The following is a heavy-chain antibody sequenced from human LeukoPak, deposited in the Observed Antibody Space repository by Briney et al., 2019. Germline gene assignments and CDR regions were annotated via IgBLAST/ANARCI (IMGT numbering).Heavy chain of an antibody. D-gene: IGHD3-16*01. CDR1: GGSISSYY. Sequence: SETLSLTCTVSGGSISSYYWSWIRQPPGKGLEWIGYIYYSGSTNYNPSLKSRVTISVDTSKNQFSLKLTSVTAADTAVYYCAREPITSGGNDAFDIWGQGTMVTVSS. J-gene: IGHJ3*02. CDR3: AREPITSGGNDAFDI. CDR2: IYYSGST. V-gene: IGHV4-59*01.